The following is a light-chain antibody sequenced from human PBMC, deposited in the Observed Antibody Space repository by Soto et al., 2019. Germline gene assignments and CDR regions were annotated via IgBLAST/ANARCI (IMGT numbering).Light chain of an antibody. CDR3: SSYTSSSTYV. V-gene: IGLV2-14*01. CDR2: EVS. J-gene: IGLJ1*01. CDR1: SSDVGGYNY. Sequence: QSVLIQPASVSGSPGQSITISCTGTSSDVGGYNYVSWYQQHPGQAPKHMIYEVSNRPSGVSNRFSGSKSGNTASLPISGLQAEDNADYYCSSYTSSSTYVFGTGTKVTVL.